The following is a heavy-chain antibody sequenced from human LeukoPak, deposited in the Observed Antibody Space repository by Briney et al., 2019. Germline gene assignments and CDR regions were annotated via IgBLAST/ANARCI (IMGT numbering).Heavy chain of an antibody. CDR1: GFTVSSNY. CDR2: IYSGGST. J-gene: IGHJ6*02. D-gene: IGHD6-19*01. Sequence: GGSLRLSCAASGFTVSSNYMSWVRQAPGKGLEWVSVIYSGGSTYYADSVKGRFTISRDNSKNTLYLQMNSLRAEDTAVYYCARTSGWRYYYYGMDVWGQGTTDTVSS. V-gene: IGHV3-53*01. CDR3: ARTSGWRYYYYGMDV.